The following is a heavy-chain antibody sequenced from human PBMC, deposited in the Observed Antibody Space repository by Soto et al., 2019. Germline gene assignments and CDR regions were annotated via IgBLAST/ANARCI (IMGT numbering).Heavy chain of an antibody. CDR2: IIPIFGTA. CDR3: ARGYGDHYRRYYYYYMDV. D-gene: IGHD4-17*01. J-gene: IGHJ6*03. V-gene: IGHV1-69*13. Sequence: ASVKVSCKASGGTFSSYAISWVRQAPGQGLEWMGGIIPIFGTANYAQKFQGRVTMTADASTSTAYMELSSLRSDDTAVYYCARGYGDHYRRYYYYYMDVWGKGTTVTVSS. CDR1: GGTFSSYA.